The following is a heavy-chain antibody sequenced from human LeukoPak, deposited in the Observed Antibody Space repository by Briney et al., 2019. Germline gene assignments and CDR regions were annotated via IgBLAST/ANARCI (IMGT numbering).Heavy chain of an antibody. D-gene: IGHD2-2*01. J-gene: IGHJ4*02. CDR1: GFTFSSYA. CDR2: ISGSGGST. CDR3: AKAQTRKANWYQFDY. Sequence: PGGSLRLSCATSGFTFSSYAMSWVRQAPGKRLEWVSAISGSGGSTYYADSVKGRFTISRDNSKNTLYLQMNSLRAEDTAVYYCAKAQTRKANWYQFDYWGQGTLVTVSS. V-gene: IGHV3-23*01.